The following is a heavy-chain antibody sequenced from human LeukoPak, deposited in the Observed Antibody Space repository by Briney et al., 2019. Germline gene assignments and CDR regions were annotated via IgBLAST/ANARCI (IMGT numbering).Heavy chain of an antibody. CDR1: GGSFSGYY. Sequence: SETLSLTCAVYGGSFSGYYWSWIRQPPGYGLEWIGEINHSGSTNYNPSLKSRVTISVDTSKNQFSLKLSSVTAADTAVYYCARADNYYYGMDVWGQGTTVTVSS. CDR3: ARADNYYYGMDV. CDR2: INHSGST. V-gene: IGHV4-34*01. J-gene: IGHJ6*02.